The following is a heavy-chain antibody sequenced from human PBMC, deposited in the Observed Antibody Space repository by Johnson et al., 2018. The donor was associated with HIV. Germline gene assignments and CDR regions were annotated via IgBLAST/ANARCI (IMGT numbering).Heavy chain of an antibody. J-gene: IGHJ3*02. CDR3: ARDQGWGDACDI. V-gene: IGHV3-7*01. CDR2: IKQDGSER. CDR1: GFTFSIYW. D-gene: IGHD3-16*01. Sequence: VQLVESGGGLVQPGGSLRLSCAASGFTFSIYWMSWVRQAPGKGLEWVANIKQDGSERYYVDSVKGRFTISRDYAQNSLYLQMNDLRAEDTAVYYCARDQGWGDACDIGGQGTMVIVSS.